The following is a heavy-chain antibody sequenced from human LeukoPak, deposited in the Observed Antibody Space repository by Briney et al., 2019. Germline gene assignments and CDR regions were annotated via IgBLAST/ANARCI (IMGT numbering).Heavy chain of an antibody. CDR2: INHSGST. D-gene: IGHD6-6*01. CDR1: GGSFSGYY. CDR3: ARGRSIAARPVYYGMDV. V-gene: IGHV4-34*01. J-gene: IGHJ6*02. Sequence: SETLSLTCAVYGGSFSGYYWSWIRQPPGKGLEWIGEINHSGSTNYNPSLKSRVTISVDTSKNQFSLKLSSVTAADTAVYYCARGRSIAARPVYYGMDVWGQGTTVTVSS.